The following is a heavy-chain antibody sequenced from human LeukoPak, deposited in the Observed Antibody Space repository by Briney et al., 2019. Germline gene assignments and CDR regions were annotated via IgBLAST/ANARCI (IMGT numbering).Heavy chain of an antibody. CDR1: DYTFTSYG. CDR2: ISAYNGNT. D-gene: IGHD3-22*01. CDR3: ARVGATYYYDSSGYYAGF. Sequence: ASVKVSCKASDYTFTSYGISWVRQAPGQGLEWMGWISAYNGNTNYAQKLQGRVTMTTDTSTSTAYMELRSLRSDDTAVYYCARVGATYYYDSSGYYAGFWGQGTLVTVSS. V-gene: IGHV1-18*01. J-gene: IGHJ4*02.